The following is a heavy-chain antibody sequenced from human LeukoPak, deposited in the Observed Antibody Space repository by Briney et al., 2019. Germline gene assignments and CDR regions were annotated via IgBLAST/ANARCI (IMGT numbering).Heavy chain of an antibody. D-gene: IGHD4-17*01. Sequence: GGSLRLSCAASGFTFSSYEMNWVRQAPGKGLEWVSYISSSGSTIYYADSVKGRFTISRDNSKNTLYLQMNSLRTEDTAVYYCAREGPTVTMDYWGQGTLVTVSS. CDR1: GFTFSSYE. V-gene: IGHV3-48*03. CDR2: ISSSGSTI. J-gene: IGHJ4*02. CDR3: AREGPTVTMDY.